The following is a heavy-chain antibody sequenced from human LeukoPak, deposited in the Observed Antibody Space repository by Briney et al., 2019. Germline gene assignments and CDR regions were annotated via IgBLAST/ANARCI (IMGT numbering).Heavy chain of an antibody. CDR3: AKLWGWRTHIDS. CDR2: IYAGGST. CDR1: GLFVSDSY. D-gene: IGHD3-3*01. V-gene: IGHV3-66*02. Sequence: GGSLRLSCTASGLFVSDSYMTWVRQAPGKGLEWVSIIYAGGSTYYTDSVKGRFTISRDNSDNTVYLQMNSLKIDDTAVYYCAKLWGWRTHIDSWDQGTVVTVSS. J-gene: IGHJ4*02.